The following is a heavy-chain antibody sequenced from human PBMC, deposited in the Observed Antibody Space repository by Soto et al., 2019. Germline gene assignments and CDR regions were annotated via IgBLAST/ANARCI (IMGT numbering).Heavy chain of an antibody. J-gene: IGHJ1*01. D-gene: IGHD1-20*01. V-gene: IGHV1-18*04. CDR2: ISAYNGNT. Sequence: AAVKVSCKASGYTFTSYGISWVRQAPGQGLEWMGRISAYNGNTTYAQKLQGRVTMTTDTSTSTAYMELRSLRSDDTAVYYCAGGLVTVAVYLSDCLHHWGQGTLVTVSS. CDR1: GYTFTSYG. CDR3: AGGLVTVAVYLSDCLHH.